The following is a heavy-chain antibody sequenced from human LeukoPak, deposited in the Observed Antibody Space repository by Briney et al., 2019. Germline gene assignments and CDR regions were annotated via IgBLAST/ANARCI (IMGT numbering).Heavy chain of an antibody. CDR1: GGSISSGGYY. Sequence: PSETLSLTCTASGGSISSGGYYWSWIRQHPGKGLEWIGYIYYSGSTYYNPSLKSRVTISVDTSKNQFSLKLSSVTAADTAVYYCTRRDSVVPAGGGFDPWGQGTLVTVSS. D-gene: IGHD2-2*01. CDR2: IYYSGST. J-gene: IGHJ5*02. V-gene: IGHV4-31*03. CDR3: TRRDSVVPAGGGFDP.